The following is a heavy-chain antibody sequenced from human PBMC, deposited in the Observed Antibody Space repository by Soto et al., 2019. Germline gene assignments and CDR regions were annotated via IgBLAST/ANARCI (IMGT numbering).Heavy chain of an antibody. Sequence: SVKVSCKASGGTFSSYAISWVRQAPGQGLEWMGGIIPIFGTANYAQKFQGRVTITADKSTSTAYMELSSLRSEDTAVYYCARNYDSSGYYYGGSGDAFDIWGQGAMVTVSS. J-gene: IGHJ3*02. D-gene: IGHD3-22*01. CDR2: IIPIFGTA. CDR1: GGTFSSYA. CDR3: ARNYDSSGYYYGGSGDAFDI. V-gene: IGHV1-69*06.